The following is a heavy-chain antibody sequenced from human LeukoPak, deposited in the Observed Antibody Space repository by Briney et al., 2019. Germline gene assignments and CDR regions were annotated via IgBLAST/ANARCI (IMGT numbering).Heavy chain of an antibody. D-gene: IGHD3-10*01. Sequence: SETLSLTCAVSGYSISSGYYWGWIRQPPGKGLEWIGSIYHGGSTYYNPSLKSRVTISVDTSKNQFSLKLSSVTAADTAVYNCARPKRGFRAFDIWGQGTMVTVSS. CDR3: ARPKRGFRAFDI. CDR2: IYHGGST. V-gene: IGHV4-38-2*01. CDR1: GYSISSGYY. J-gene: IGHJ3*02.